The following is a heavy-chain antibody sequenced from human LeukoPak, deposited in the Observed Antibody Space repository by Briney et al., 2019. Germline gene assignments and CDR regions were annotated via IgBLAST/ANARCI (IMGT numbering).Heavy chain of an antibody. D-gene: IGHD3-22*01. J-gene: IGHJ4*02. CDR1: GGTFSSYA. Sequence: SVKVSCKASGGTFSSYAISWVRQAPGQGLGWVGRIIPILGIANYAQKFQGRVTITADKSTSTAYMELSSLRSEDTAVYYCARSYYYDSSGYYPDYWGQGTLVTVSS. CDR3: ARSYYYDSSGYYPDY. CDR2: IIPILGIA. V-gene: IGHV1-69*04.